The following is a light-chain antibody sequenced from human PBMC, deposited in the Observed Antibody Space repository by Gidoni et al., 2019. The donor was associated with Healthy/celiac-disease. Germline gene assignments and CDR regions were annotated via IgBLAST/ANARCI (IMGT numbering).Light chain of an antibody. J-gene: IGKJ4*01. Sequence: IVLTQSPATLSLSPGERATLPCRASQSVSSYLVWYQQKPGQAPRLLIYDAPNRATGIPARFSGSGSGTDFALTISSLEPEDFAVYYCQQRSNWPRLGTFGGGTKVEIK. V-gene: IGKV3-11*01. CDR2: DAP. CDR1: QSVSSY. CDR3: QQRSNWPRLGT.